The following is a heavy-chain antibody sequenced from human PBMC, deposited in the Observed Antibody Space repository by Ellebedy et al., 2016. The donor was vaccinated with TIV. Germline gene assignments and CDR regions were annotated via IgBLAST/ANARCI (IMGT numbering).Heavy chain of an antibody. J-gene: IGHJ4*02. Sequence: GESLKISCTASGFRFGDYGLNWFRQAPGKGLEWVSTISGSADSIYYADSVKGRFTISRDNAKNSLYLQMNSLSADDTAVYYCARGSGYCSSTSCSGETDWGQGTPVTVSS. CDR3: ARGSGYCSSTSCSGETD. D-gene: IGHD2-2*01. V-gene: IGHV3-21*04. CDR2: ISGSADSI. CDR1: GFRFGDYG.